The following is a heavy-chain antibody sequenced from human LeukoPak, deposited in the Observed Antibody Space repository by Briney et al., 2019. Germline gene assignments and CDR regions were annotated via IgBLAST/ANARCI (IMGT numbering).Heavy chain of an antibody. CDR2: IYPGDSDT. CDR3: ASSITIFGVVTLDAFDI. J-gene: IGHJ3*02. V-gene: IGHV5-51*01. Sequence: GESLKISCKGSGYSFTTYWIGWVRQMPGKGLEWMGIIYPGDSDTRYSPSFQGQVTISADKSISTAYLQWSSLKASDTAMYYCASSITIFGVVTLDAFDIWGQGTMVTVSS. CDR1: GYSFTTYW. D-gene: IGHD3-3*01.